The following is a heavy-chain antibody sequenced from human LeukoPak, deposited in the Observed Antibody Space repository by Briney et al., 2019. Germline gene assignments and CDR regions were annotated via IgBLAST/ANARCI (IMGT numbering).Heavy chain of an antibody. CDR2: ISSSGSTI. D-gene: IGHD3-10*02. V-gene: IGHV3-11*04. J-gene: IGHJ6*04. Sequence: GGSLRLSCAASGFTFSDSYMTWVRQAPGKGLEWVSYISSSGSTIYYADSVKGRFTISRDNAKNSLYLQMNSLRAEDTAVYYCAELGITMIGGVWGKGTTVTISS. CDR1: GFTFSDSY. CDR3: AELGITMIGGV.